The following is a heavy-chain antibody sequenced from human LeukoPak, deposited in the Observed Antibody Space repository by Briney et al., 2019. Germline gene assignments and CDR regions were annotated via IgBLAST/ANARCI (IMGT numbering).Heavy chain of an antibody. D-gene: IGHD3-22*01. J-gene: IGHJ4*02. CDR2: LYSGGRT. Sequence: GGSLRLSCAASGFTVSSKDMNWVRQAPGKGLEWVSVLYSGGRTYYADSVKGRFTISRDNSKNTLYLQMNSLRAEDTAVYYCAKARGYYDSSGYYPFDYWGQGTLVTVSS. V-gene: IGHV3-53*01. CDR1: GFTVSSKD. CDR3: AKARGYYDSSGYYPFDY.